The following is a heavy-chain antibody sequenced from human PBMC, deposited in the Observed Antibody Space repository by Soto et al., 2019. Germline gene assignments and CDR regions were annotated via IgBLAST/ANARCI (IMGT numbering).Heavy chain of an antibody. D-gene: IGHD6-19*01. J-gene: IGHJ5*01. Sequence: SETLSLTCTVSGGSVSSRSYYWSWVRQPPGKGLEWIGSVYFSGSTKYNPSLKSRVTISLDTSKTQFSLKLSSVTAADTAVYYCAREYGSSLGNWIDSWGQGTLVTVSS. CDR3: AREYGSSLGNWIDS. CDR2: VYFSGST. CDR1: GGSVSSRSYY. V-gene: IGHV4-61*01.